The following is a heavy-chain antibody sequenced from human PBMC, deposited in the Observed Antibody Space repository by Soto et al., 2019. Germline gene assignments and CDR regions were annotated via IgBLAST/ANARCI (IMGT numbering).Heavy chain of an antibody. CDR3: ARHLVSNIGELRYFDWLKVGYFDY. J-gene: IGHJ4*02. D-gene: IGHD3-9*01. V-gene: IGHV4-39*01. CDR2: IYYSGST. Sequence: SETLSLTCTVSGGSISSSSYYWGWIRQPPGKGLEWIGSIYYSGSTYYNPSLKSRVTISVDTSKNQFSLKLSSVTAADTALYYCARHLVSNIGELRYFDWLKVGYFDYWGQGTLVTVSS. CDR1: GGSISSSSYY.